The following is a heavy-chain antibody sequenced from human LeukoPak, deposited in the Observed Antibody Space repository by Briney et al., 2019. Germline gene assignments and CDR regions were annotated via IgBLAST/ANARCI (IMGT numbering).Heavy chain of an antibody. CDR3: ARAYYAYFDY. CDR1: GGSFSGYY. V-gene: IGHV4-34*01. CDR2: INHSGST. J-gene: IGHJ4*02. D-gene: IGHD1-26*01. Sequence: SETLSLTCAVYGGSFSGYYWSWIRQPPGKGLEWIGEINHSGSTNYSPSLKSRVTISVDTSKNQFSLKLSSVTAADTAVYYCARAYYAYFDYWGQGTLVTVSS.